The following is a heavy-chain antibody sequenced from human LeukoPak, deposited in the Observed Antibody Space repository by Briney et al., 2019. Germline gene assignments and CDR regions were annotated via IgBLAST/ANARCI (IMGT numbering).Heavy chain of an antibody. V-gene: IGHV3-53*01. D-gene: IGHD6-19*01. CDR2: LYTGGGT. Sequence: GGSLRLSCAASGFTFSSYSMNWVRQAPGKGLEWVSVLYTGGGTDHADSVKGRFTISRDNSKNMLYVQMNSLRAEDTAVYYCAKGPPGIPVAGLFDYWGQGTLVTVSS. J-gene: IGHJ4*02. CDR3: AKGPPGIPVAGLFDY. CDR1: GFTFSSYS.